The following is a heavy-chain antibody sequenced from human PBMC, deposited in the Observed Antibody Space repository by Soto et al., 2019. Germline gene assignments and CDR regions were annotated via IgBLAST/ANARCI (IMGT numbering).Heavy chain of an antibody. CDR3: AAGRRGAYSSSWPPLDV. Sequence: QLQLQESGPGLVKPAETLALTCTVSGGSISSSRYYWGWIRQPPGQRLEWIGSISYSGSTCYNPSLRIRVTISVDPSKNQFSLKLSSVTAADTAVYYCAAGRRGAYSSSWPPLDVWGQGTTVTVSS. V-gene: IGHV4-39*01. D-gene: IGHD6-13*01. J-gene: IGHJ6*02. CDR2: ISYSGST. CDR1: GGSISSSRYY.